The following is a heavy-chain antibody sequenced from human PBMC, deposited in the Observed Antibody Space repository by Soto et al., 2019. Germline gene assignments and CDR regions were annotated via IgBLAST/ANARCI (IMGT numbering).Heavy chain of an antibody. CDR3: ARIHFGDEPSYYYYGMDV. V-gene: IGHV4-30-4*01. CDR2: IYYTGST. CDR1: GGSFSSGDYY. J-gene: IGHJ6*02. D-gene: IGHD4-17*01. Sequence: QVQLQESGPGVVKPSQTLSLTCTVSGGSFSSGDYYWSWVRQPPGKGLEWIGYIYYTGSTFNNPSLKIRASISIDTSKTQFSLKLSSVTAADTAVYYCARIHFGDEPSYYYYGMDVWGQGTTVTVSS.